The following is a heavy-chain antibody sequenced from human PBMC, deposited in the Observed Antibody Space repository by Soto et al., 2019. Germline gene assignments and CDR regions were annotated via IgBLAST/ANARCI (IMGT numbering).Heavy chain of an antibody. D-gene: IGHD4-17*01. J-gene: IGHJ6*02. Sequence: PGGSLRLSCVASGFTFSSYAMSWVRQAPGKGLEWVSVISGSVGTTYYADSVKGRFTISRDNSKSTLYLQMNSLRAEDTAVYYCAKVQDYGGNSNVWGQGTAVTVSS. CDR1: GFTFSSYA. CDR3: AKVQDYGGNSNV. CDR2: ISGSVGTT. V-gene: IGHV3-23*01.